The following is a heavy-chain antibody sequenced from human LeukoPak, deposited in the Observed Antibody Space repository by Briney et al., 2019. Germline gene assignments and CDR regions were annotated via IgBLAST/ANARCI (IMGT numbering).Heavy chain of an antibody. CDR3: ARGLYYYDSSGYYIYINPVDY. V-gene: IGHV4-34*01. CDR2: INHSGST. D-gene: IGHD3-22*01. CDR1: GGSFSGYY. Sequence: SETLSLTCAVYGGSFSGYYWSWIRQPPGKGLEWIGDINHSGSTNYNPSLKSRVTISVDTSKNQFSLKLSSVTAADTAVYYCARGLYYYDSSGYYIYINPVDYWGQGTLVTVSS. J-gene: IGHJ4*02.